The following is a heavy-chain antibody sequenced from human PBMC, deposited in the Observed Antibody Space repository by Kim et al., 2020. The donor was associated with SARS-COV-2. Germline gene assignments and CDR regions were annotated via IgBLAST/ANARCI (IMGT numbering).Heavy chain of an antibody. CDR3: ARVVYYDFWSGYSDAFDI. J-gene: IGHJ3*02. D-gene: IGHD3-3*01. V-gene: IGHV3-11*05. Sequence: GRFTISRDNAKNSRYLQMNSLRAEDTAVYYCARVVYYDFWSGYSDAFDIWGQGTMVTVSS.